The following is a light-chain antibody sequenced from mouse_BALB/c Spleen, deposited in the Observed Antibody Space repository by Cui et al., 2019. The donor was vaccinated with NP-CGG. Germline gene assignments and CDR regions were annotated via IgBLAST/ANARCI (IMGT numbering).Light chain of an antibody. V-gene: IGLV1*01. CDR3: ALWYSNHWV. CDR1: TGAVTTSNY. Sequence: AVVTRESALTTSPGKTVTLTCRSSTGAVTTSNYANWVQEKPDHLFTGLIGGTNNRAPGVPARFSGSLIGDKAALTITGAQTEDEAIYFCALWYSNHWVFGGGTKLTVL. J-gene: IGLJ1*01. CDR2: GTN.